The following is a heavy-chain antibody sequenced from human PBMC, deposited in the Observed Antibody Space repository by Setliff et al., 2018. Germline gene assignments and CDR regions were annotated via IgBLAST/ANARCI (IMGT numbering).Heavy chain of an antibody. J-gene: IGHJ4*02. V-gene: IGHV1-18*01. CDR3: SKLVRYCTTTACQGASGAEF. CDR2: ISAYTGNT. CDR1: GYTFSNYG. D-gene: IGHD2-8*01. Sequence: ASVKVSCKASGYTFSNYGITWVRQAPGQGLEWMGWISAYTGNTKFAQKFQGRVTMTTDTSTSTAYLELRSLTSDDTAVCYCSKLVRYCTTTACQGASGAEFWGQGTLVTVSS.